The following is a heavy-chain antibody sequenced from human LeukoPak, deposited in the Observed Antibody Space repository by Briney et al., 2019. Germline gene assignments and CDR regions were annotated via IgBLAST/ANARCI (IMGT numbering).Heavy chain of an antibody. CDR1: GFTFSAYA. CDR2: ITSGGAP. J-gene: IGHJ3*01. CDR3: ARDPNGDYIGAFEF. Sequence: GGSLRLSCAASGFTFSAYAVMWVRQAPGQGLEWVSAITSGGAPRYADSVKGRFTISRDNFKNMLYLQMNSLRAGDTARYFCARDPNGDYIGAFEFWGQGTGVTVSS. V-gene: IGHV3-23*01. D-gene: IGHD4-17*01.